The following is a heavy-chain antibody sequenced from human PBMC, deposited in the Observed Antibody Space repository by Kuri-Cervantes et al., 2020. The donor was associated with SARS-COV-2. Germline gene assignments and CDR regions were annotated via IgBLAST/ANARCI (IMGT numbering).Heavy chain of an antibody. Sequence: GGSLRLSCAASGFTFSSYAMHWVRQAPGKGLEWVAVISYDGSNKYYADSVKGRFTISRDNSKNTLYLQMNSLRAEDTAVYYCRGELLNLDYWGQGTLVTVSS. CDR1: GFTFSSYA. CDR2: ISYDGSNK. V-gene: IGHV3-30-3*01. CDR3: RGELLNLDY. J-gene: IGHJ4*02. D-gene: IGHD1-26*01.